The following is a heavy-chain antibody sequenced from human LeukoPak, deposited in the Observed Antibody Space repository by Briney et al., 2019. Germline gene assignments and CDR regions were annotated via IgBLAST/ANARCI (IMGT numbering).Heavy chain of an antibody. V-gene: IGHV3-48*03. CDR2: ISSSGSTI. CDR3: ARGGYGGNSDGEDY. J-gene: IGHJ4*02. CDR1: GFTFSSYE. D-gene: IGHD4-23*01. Sequence: GGSLRLSCAASGFTFSSYEMNWVRQAPGKGLEWVSYISSSGSTIYYADSVKGRFTISRDNAKNSLYLQMNSLRAEDTAVYYCARGGYGGNSDGEDYWGQGTLVTVSS.